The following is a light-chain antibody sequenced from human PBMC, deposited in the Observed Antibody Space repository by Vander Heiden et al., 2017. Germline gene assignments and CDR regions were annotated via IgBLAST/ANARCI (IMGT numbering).Light chain of an antibody. CDR2: DAS. CDR1: QSSSAD. CDR3: QQRNSCPRT. V-gene: IGKV3-11*01. J-gene: IGKJ2*01. Sequence: EIVLTQSPATLPLSPGERATLPCRASQSSSADLAWYQQKPGQAPRLLIYDASNRATGIPARFSGSGSGTDFTLTISNLEHEDFAVYYCQQRNSCPRTFGQGTKVEI.